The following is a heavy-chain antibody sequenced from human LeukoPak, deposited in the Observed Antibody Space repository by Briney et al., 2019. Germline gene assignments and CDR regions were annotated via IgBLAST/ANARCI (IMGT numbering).Heavy chain of an antibody. CDR2: IYYSGST. J-gene: IGHJ4*02. Sequence: SETLSLTCTGSGGSISSYYWSWIRQPPGKGLEWIGYIYYSGSTNYNPSLKSRVTISVDTSKNQFSLKLSSVTAADTAVYYCARAHSSSLPFDYWGQGTLVTVSS. D-gene: IGHD6-13*01. V-gene: IGHV4-59*01. CDR1: GGSISSYY. CDR3: ARAHSSSLPFDY.